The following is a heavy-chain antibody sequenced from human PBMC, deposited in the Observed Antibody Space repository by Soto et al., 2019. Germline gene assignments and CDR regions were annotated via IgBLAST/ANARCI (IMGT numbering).Heavy chain of an antibody. CDR1: GGTFSSYA. CDR2: IIPIFGTA. D-gene: IGHD3-10*01. V-gene: IGHV1-69*13. Sequence: GASVKVSCKASGGTFSSYAISWVRQAPGQGLEWMGGIIPIFGTANYAQKFQGRVTITADESTSTAYMELSSLRSEDTAVYYCARDLALGGATRSYYRPGWFDPWGQGTLVTVSS. CDR3: ARDLALGGATRSYYRPGWFDP. J-gene: IGHJ5*02.